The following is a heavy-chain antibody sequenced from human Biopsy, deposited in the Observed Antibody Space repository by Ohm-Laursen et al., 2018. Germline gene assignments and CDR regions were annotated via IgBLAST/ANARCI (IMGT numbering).Heavy chain of an antibody. CDR3: ARGSNEYGGLYFPH. CDR1: GGSFTGHY. Sequence: GTLSLTCSVSGGSFTGHYWTWIRQPPGKGLEWIGHISHTGYTSYKSSLKSRVTISLDTSRKHFSLRLTSLAAADTAAYYCARGSNEYGGLYFPHWGQGTLVTVSS. D-gene: IGHD4-23*01. J-gene: IGHJ1*01. CDR2: ISHTGYT. V-gene: IGHV4-59*11.